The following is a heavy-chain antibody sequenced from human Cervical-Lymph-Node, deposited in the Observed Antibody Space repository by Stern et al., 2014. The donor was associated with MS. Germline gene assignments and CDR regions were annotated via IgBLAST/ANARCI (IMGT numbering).Heavy chain of an antibody. Sequence: EVQLVESGGDFVKPGGSLRLSWTASGITFSNTWMNWVRQSPGKGMEWVGRMKSKSDGGTHYYGAPVKGRFTISRDDSKNLFYLEMNSLKIDDSAVYYCTTDRPLGDSWGQGTLVTVSS. CDR3: TTDRPLGDS. CDR2: MKSKSDGGTH. J-gene: IGHJ5*01. CDR1: GITFSNTW. V-gene: IGHV3-15*01.